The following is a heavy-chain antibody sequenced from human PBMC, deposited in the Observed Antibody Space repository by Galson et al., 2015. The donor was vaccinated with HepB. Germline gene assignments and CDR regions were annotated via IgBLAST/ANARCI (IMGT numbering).Heavy chain of an antibody. Sequence: SLRLSCAASGFTFSSYAMSWVRQAPGKGLEWVSAISGSGGSTSYADSVKGRLTISRDNSKNTLYLQMNSLRAEDTAVYYCAKEFGYCSSTSCSYFDYWGQGTLVTVSS. D-gene: IGHD2-2*03. V-gene: IGHV3-23*01. CDR1: GFTFSSYA. CDR2: ISGSGGST. CDR3: AKEFGYCSSTSCSYFDY. J-gene: IGHJ4*02.